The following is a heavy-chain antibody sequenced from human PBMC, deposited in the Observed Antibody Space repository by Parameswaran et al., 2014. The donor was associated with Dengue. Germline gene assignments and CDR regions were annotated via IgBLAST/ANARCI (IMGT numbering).Heavy chain of an antibody. J-gene: IGHJ6*03. CDR3: ARVDTAMVGWGYYYYYYMDV. V-gene: IGHV4/OR15-8*03. D-gene: IGHD5-18*01. CDR2: ISHDGSD. Sequence: RWIRQPPGKGLEWVAVISHDGSDKYYADSLKSRVTISVDKSKNQFSLKLSSVTAADTAVYYCARVDTAMVGWGYYYYYYMDVWGKGTTVTVSS.